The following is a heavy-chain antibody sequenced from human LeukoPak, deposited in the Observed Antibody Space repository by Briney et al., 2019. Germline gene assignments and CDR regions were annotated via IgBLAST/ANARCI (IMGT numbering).Heavy chain of an antibody. V-gene: IGHV5-51*01. J-gene: IGHJ6*03. D-gene: IGHD3-10*01. CDR3: ARRGRWFGTPSRGYYYMDV. Sequence: GESLKISCKGSGYSFTSYWIGWVRQMPGKGLEWMGIIYPGDSDTRYSPPFQGQVTISADKSISTAYLQWSSLKASDTAMYYCARRGRWFGTPSRGYYYMDVWGKGTTVTVSS. CDR2: IYPGDSDT. CDR1: GYSFTSYW.